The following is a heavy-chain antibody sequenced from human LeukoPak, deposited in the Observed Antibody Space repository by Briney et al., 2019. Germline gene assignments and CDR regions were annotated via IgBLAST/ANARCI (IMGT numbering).Heavy chain of an antibody. CDR3: AKGGIAVAGTWFDP. D-gene: IGHD6-19*01. V-gene: IGHV3-9*03. J-gene: IGHJ5*02. CDR1: GFTFDDYA. Sequence: GRSLRLSCAASGFTFDDYAMHWVRQAPGKGPEWVSGISWNGGNIGYADSVKGRFIISRDNARNSLYLQMNSLRAEDMALYYCAKGGIAVAGTWFDPWGQGTLVTVSS. CDR2: ISWNGGNI.